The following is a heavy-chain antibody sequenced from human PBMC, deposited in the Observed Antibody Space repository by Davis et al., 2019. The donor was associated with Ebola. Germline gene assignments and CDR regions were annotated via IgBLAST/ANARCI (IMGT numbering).Heavy chain of an antibody. J-gene: IGHJ4*02. Sequence: MPSETLSLTCAVSGGSVSSPRNYWGWIRQSPGKGLEWIGSVYYGGNTYVKPSLRSRVTISVGTSKNQFSLDLTSVTAADTAIYYCARDYVYWGQGTLVAVSS. CDR2: VYYGGNT. CDR1: GGSVSSPRNY. V-gene: IGHV4-39*02. CDR3: ARDYVY. D-gene: IGHD1-14*01.